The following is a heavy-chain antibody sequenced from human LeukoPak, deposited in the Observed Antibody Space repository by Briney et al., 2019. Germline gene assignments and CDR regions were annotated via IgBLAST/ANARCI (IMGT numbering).Heavy chain of an antibody. D-gene: IGHD6-13*01. CDR1: GFTFSSYS. CDR3: ARKLAAAGSFDY. CDR2: ISSSSSYI. V-gene: IGHV3-21*01. Sequence: GGSLRLSCAASGFTFSSYSMNWVRQAPGKGLEWVSSISSSSSYIYYADSVKGRFTISRDNAKNSLYLRMNSLRAEDTAVYYCARKLAAAGSFDYWGQGTLVTVSS. J-gene: IGHJ4*02.